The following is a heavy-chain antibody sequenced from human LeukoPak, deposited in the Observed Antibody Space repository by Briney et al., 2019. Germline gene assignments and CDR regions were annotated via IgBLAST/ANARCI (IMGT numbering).Heavy chain of an antibody. J-gene: IGHJ4*02. V-gene: IGHV3-30-3*01. CDR1: GFTFNSYA. Sequence: PGRSLRLSCAASGFTFNSYAMHWVRQAPGKGLEWVAVISYDGSNKYYADSVKGRFTISRDNSKNTLYMQMNSLRVEDTAVYYCASEGRPVWGQGTLVTVSP. CDR3: ASEGRPV. CDR2: ISYDGSNK.